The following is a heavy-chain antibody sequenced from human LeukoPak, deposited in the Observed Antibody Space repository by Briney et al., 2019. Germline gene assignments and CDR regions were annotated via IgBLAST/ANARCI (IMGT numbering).Heavy chain of an antibody. CDR1: GFTFSSYG. CDR2: ISTSSSYI. J-gene: IGHJ4*02. Sequence: GGSLRLSCAASGFTFSSYGMSWVRQAPGKGLEWVSSISTSSSYIYYADSAKGRFTISRDNAKNSLYLQMNRLRAEDTAVYYCAKGLEVIADSSGYDYWGQGTLVTVSS. D-gene: IGHD3-22*01. V-gene: IGHV3-21*01. CDR3: AKGLEVIADSSGYDY.